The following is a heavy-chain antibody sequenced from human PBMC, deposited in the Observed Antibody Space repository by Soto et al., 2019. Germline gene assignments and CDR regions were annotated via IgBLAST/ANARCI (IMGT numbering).Heavy chain of an antibody. CDR3: ARDGRAMNDY. CDR2: ISSNGGTT. V-gene: IGHV3-64*01. CDR1: GFTFSTYA. J-gene: IGHJ4*02. D-gene: IGHD5-18*01. Sequence: EVQLVESGGGLVQPGGSLRLSCAASGFTFSTYAMHWVRQAPGKGLECVSSISSNGGTTNYAYSVKGRFTISRDNSRDTLYLQMGSLRPEDMAVYYCARDGRAMNDYWGQGTLVTVSS.